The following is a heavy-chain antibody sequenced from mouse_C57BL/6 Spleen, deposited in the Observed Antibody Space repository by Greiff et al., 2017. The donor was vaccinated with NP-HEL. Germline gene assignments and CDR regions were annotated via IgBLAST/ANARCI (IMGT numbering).Heavy chain of an antibody. CDR3: AYYGSSYDYAMDY. D-gene: IGHD1-1*01. Sequence: QVQLKESGPGLVQPSQSLSITCTVSGFSLTSYGVHWVRQPPGKGLEWLGVIWSGGSTDYNAAFISRLSISKDNSKSQVFFKMNSLQADDTAIYYCAYYGSSYDYAMDYWGQGTSVTVSS. J-gene: IGHJ4*01. CDR1: GFSLTSYG. V-gene: IGHV2-4*01. CDR2: IWSGGST.